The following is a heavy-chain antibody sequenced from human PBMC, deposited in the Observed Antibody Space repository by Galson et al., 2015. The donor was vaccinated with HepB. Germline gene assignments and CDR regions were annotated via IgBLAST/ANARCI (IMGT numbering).Heavy chain of an antibody. CDR3: ARASSSHPNWFDP. D-gene: IGHD6-19*01. J-gene: IGHJ5*02. V-gene: IGHV3-74*01. Sequence: SLRLSCAASGFTFSSYWMHWVRQAPGKGLVWVSRINSDGSTTNYADSVKGRFTISRDNAKNTLYLQMNGLRAEDTAVYFCARASSSHPNWFDPWGQGTLVTVSS. CDR2: INSDGSTT. CDR1: GFTFSSYW.